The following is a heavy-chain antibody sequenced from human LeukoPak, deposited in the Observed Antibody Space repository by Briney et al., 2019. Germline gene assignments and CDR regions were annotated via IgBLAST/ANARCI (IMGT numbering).Heavy chain of an antibody. D-gene: IGHD5-18*01. CDR2: INPSGGST. V-gene: IGHV1-46*01. CDR3: ARGGEVGYSYGYYMDV. J-gene: IGHJ6*03. Sequence: ASVKVSCKASGYTFTSYYMHWVRQAPGQGLEWMGIINPSGGSTSYAQKFQGRVTMTRDTSTSTVYMELSSLRSEDTAVYYCARGGEVGYSYGYYMDVWGKGTTVTVSS. CDR1: GYTFTSYY.